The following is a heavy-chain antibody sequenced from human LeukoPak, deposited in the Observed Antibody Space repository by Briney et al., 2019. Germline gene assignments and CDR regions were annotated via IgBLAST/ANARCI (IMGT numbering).Heavy chain of an antibody. CDR1: GYTLTELS. J-gene: IGHJ4*02. CDR3: ATPRSYYDSSGYYLDY. CDR2: FDPEDGET. V-gene: IGHV1-24*01. Sequence: ASVKVSCKVSGYTLTELSMHWVRQAPGKGLEWMGGFDPEDGETIYAQKFQGRVTMTEDTSTDTAYMELSGLRSEDTAVYYCATPRSYYDSSGYYLDYWGQGTLVTVSS. D-gene: IGHD3-22*01.